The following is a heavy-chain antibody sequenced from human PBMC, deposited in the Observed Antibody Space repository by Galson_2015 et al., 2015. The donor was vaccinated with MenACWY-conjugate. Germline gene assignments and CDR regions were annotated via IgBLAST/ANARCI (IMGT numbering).Heavy chain of an antibody. CDR3: ARFRGHSSSWGVY. D-gene: IGHD6-13*01. Sequence: SLRLSCAASGFTFTDYYMSWIRQAPGKGLEWVSYISSSGGYTTYADSVKGRFTISRDNAKNSLYLQMNSLRVEDTAVCYCARFRGHSSSWGVYWGQGTLVTVSS. CDR2: ISSSGGYT. V-gene: IGHV3-11*03. J-gene: IGHJ4*02. CDR1: GFTFTDYY.